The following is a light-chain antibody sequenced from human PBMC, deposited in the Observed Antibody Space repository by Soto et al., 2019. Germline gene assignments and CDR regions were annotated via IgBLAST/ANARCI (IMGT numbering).Light chain of an antibody. Sequence: EIVLTQSPATLSLSPGERATLSCRASQSVSNSLAWYQQKPGQAPRLLIYDASNRATGIPARFSGSGSGTDFTPTISSLEPEDFAVYYCQQRSNWPPLTFGGGTKVDIK. J-gene: IGKJ4*01. CDR1: QSVSNS. V-gene: IGKV3-11*01. CDR3: QQRSNWPPLT. CDR2: DAS.